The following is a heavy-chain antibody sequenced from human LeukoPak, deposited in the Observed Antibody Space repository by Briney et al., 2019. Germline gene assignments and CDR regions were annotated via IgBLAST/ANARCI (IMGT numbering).Heavy chain of an antibody. J-gene: IGHJ3*02. CDR1: GFTFSSYW. CDR3: ARLSDSSGWYFGAFDI. CDR2: IKQDGSEK. D-gene: IGHD6-19*01. V-gene: IGHV3-7*01. Sequence: PGGSLRLSCAASGFTFSSYWMSWVRQAPGKGLEWVANIKQDGSEKYYVDSVKGRFTISRDNAKNSLYLQMNSLRAEDTAVYYCARLSDSSGWYFGAFDIWGQGTMVTVSS.